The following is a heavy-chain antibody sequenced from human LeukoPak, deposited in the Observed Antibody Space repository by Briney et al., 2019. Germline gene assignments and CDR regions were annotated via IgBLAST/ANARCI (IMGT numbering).Heavy chain of an antibody. V-gene: IGHV3-9*01. CDR1: GFTFDDYA. CDR2: ISWGSLNI. CDR3: ARGNRDSSGFYFYYGMDV. J-gene: IGHJ6*02. Sequence: GRSLRLSCAASGFTFDDYAMFWVRQAPGKGLEWVSGISWGSLNIGYAASVKGRFTISRDNAKNSVYLQMNSLRADDTAFYYCARGNRDSSGFYFYYGMDVWGQGTTVTVSS. D-gene: IGHD6-19*01.